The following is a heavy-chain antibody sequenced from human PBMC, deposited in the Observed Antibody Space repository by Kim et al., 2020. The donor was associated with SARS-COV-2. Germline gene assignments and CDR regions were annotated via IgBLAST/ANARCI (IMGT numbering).Heavy chain of an antibody. Sequence: GGSLRLSCAASGFFVSGNYMSWVRQSARKGLEWVAVIYIGGNTFYADSVKGRFTISSDNSKNTLYLQMSSLRAEDTAVYYCARTWTLGFGAGTYSPPNSWGQGTLVTVSS. CDR3: ARTWTLGFGAGTYSPPNS. CDR1: GFFVSGNY. CDR2: IYIGGNT. V-gene: IGHV3-66*01. D-gene: IGHD3-10*01. J-gene: IGHJ4*02.